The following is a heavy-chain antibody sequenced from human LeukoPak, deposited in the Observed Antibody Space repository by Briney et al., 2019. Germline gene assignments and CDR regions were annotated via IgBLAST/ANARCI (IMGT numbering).Heavy chain of an antibody. CDR1: DFTFNFYW. D-gene: IGHD2-2*01. J-gene: IGHJ4*02. V-gene: IGHV3-7*01. Sequence: GGSLRLSCVASDFTFNFYWMTWVRQAPGKGLEWLANILPDGSQKYYVDSVKGRFTISRDNPKNSLYLQINSLRADDTAVYYCGRLAHNAWYAIDFWGQGTLVIVSS. CDR2: ILPDGSQK. CDR3: GRLAHNAWYAIDF.